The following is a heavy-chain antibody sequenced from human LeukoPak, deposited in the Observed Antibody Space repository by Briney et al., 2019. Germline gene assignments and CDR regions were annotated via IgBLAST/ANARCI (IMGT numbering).Heavy chain of an antibody. V-gene: IGHV3-23*01. CDR3: AKEGGIVVVPASPFDY. CDR2: ISGSGGST. D-gene: IGHD2-2*01. CDR1: GFTFSSYA. J-gene: IGHJ4*02. Sequence: PGGSLRLSCAASGFTFSSYAMSWVRQAPGKGLEWVSAISGSGGSTYYADSVKGRFTISRDNSKNTLYLQMNSLRAEDTAVYYCAKEGGIVVVPASPFDYWGQGTLVTVSS.